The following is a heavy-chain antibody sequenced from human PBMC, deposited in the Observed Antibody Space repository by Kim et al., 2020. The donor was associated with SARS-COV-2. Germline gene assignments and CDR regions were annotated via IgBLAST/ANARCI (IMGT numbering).Heavy chain of an antibody. CDR2: ISSSGSTI. CDR3: ARDRAGVVIRYYYGMDV. Sequence: GGSLRLSCAASGFTFSSYEMNWVRQAPGKGLEWVSYISSSGSTIYYADSVKGRFTISRDNAKNSLYLQMNSLRAEDTAVYYCARDRAGVVIRYYYGMDVWGQGTTVTVSS. CDR1: GFTFSSYE. V-gene: IGHV3-48*03. D-gene: IGHD3-3*01. J-gene: IGHJ6*02.